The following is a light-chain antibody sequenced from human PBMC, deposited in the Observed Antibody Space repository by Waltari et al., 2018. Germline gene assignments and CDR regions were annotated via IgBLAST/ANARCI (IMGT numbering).Light chain of an antibody. V-gene: IGKV1-5*03. CDR3: QQYDSLWT. CDR1: ESISNW. CDR2: KAS. J-gene: IGKJ1*01. Sequence: DIQITQSPSTLSASVGDRVTITCLPSESISNWLAWYQQKPGKAPKVLIHKASSLESGVPSMCSGSGSATEFTLTISNLQPDDFATYYCQQYDSLWTFGQGTKVEIK.